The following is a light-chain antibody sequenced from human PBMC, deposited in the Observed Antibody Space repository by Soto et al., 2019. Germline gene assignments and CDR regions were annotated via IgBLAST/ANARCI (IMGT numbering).Light chain of an antibody. CDR1: QSIGGY. Sequence: EIVLTQSPATLSLSPGESATLSCRASQSIGGYLAWYQQRPGQAPRLLIYDAFYRVTGIPARFSGSGSGTDFTLTISSLEPEDFATYYCQHYKSYPWTFGQGTKVEIK. V-gene: IGKV3-11*01. CDR2: DAF. CDR3: QHYKSYPWT. J-gene: IGKJ1*01.